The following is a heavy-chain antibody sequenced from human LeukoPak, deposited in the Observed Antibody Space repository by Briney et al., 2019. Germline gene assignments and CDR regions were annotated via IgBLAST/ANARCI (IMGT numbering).Heavy chain of an antibody. CDR2: INAGNGNT. Sequence: ASVKVSCKASGYTFTSYAMHWVRQAPGQRLEWMGWINAGNGNTKYSQKFQGRVTITRDTSASTAYMELSSLRSEDTAVYYCARGGPLYYDSSGYYYKWGQGTLVTVSS. CDR1: GYTFTSYA. CDR3: ARGGPLYYDSSGYYYK. D-gene: IGHD3-22*01. V-gene: IGHV1-3*01. J-gene: IGHJ4*02.